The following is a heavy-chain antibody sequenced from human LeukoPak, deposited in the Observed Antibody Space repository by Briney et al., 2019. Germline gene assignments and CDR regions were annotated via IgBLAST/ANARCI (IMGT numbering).Heavy chain of an antibody. CDR2: IHYSGST. CDR3: ARSASLFPYYYYYMDV. V-gene: IGHV4-61*01. D-gene: IGHD3-16*02. Sequence: SETLSLTCTVSGGSISSGSYYWSWLRQPPGKGLQWIGCIHYSGSTNYNPSLKSRVTMSVDTSKNQFSLKLSSVTAADTAVYYCARSASLFPYYYYYMDVWGKGTTVTISS. J-gene: IGHJ6*03. CDR1: GGSISSGSYY.